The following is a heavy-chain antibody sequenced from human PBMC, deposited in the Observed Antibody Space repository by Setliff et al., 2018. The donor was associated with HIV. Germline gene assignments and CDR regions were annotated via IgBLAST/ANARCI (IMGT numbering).Heavy chain of an antibody. Sequence: PGESLKISCKALDYTFTTYWIAWVRQMPGEGLEWMGIIYPDDSDIRYNPSFQNQIIISADKSIATAYLQLNNLKASDTATYYCARRDGRSMNAFQIWGPGTMVTVSS. J-gene: IGHJ3*01. CDR3: ARRDGRSMNAFQI. CDR2: IYPDDSDI. V-gene: IGHV5-51*01. D-gene: IGHD2-21*01. CDR1: DYTFTTYW.